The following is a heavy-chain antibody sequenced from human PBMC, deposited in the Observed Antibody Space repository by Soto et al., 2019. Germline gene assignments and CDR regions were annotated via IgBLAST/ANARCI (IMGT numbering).Heavy chain of an antibody. J-gene: IGHJ4*02. CDR3: APTSTLGCSGGSCYEPSFDY. CDR2: INPNSGGT. CDR1: GYTFTGYY. Sequence: ASVKVSCKASGYTFTGYYMHWVRQAPGQGLEWMGWINPNSGGTNYAQKFQGWVTMTRDTSISTAYMELSRLRSDDTAVYYCAPTSTLGCSGGSCYEPSFDYWGQGTLVTVSS. D-gene: IGHD2-15*01. V-gene: IGHV1-2*04.